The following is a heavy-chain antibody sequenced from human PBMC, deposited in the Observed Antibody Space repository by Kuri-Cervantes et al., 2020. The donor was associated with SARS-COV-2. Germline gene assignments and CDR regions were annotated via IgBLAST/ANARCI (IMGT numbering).Heavy chain of an antibody. V-gene: IGHV2-70*04. D-gene: IGHD5-24*01. CDR3: ARIIRGWLAINWYFDL. J-gene: IGHJ2*01. CDR1: GFSLSTSGMR. CDR2: IDWDDDK. Sequence: SGPTLVKPTQTLTLTCTFSGFSLSTSGMRVSWIRQPPGKALEWLARIDWDDDKFYSTSLKTRLTISKDTSKNQVVLTMTNMDPVDTATYYCARIIRGWLAINWYFDLWGRGTLVTVSS.